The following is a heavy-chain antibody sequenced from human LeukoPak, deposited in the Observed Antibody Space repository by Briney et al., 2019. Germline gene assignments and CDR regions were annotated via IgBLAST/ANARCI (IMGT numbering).Heavy chain of an antibody. Sequence: GGSLRLSCAASGFTISDSYMSWVRQAPGKGLEWVSVIYSGGITYYADSVKGRVTISRDNSKNTLYLQMNSLRVEDTAVYYCARDDGGSGWYDYWGQGTLVTVSS. V-gene: IGHV3-66*01. D-gene: IGHD6-19*01. CDR1: GFTISDSY. CDR2: IYSGGIT. CDR3: ARDDGGSGWYDY. J-gene: IGHJ4*02.